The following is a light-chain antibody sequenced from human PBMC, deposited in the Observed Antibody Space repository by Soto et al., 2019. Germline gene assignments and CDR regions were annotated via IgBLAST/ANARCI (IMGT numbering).Light chain of an antibody. CDR3: SSYTAYTTLWV. J-gene: IGLJ3*02. Sequence: QSALTQPASVSGSPGQSITISCTGTPSDIGNYNYVSWYQQHPGKAPKLIIYGVSNRPSGVSNSFSASKSGNAASLTISGLQTEDEADYYCSSYTAYTTLWVFGGGTKLTVL. CDR2: GVS. CDR1: PSDIGNYNY. V-gene: IGLV2-14*01.